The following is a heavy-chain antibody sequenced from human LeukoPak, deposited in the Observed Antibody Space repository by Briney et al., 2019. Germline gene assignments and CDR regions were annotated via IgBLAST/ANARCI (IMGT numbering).Heavy chain of an antibody. Sequence: GGSLRLSCAASGFTFSSYAMHWVRQAPGKGLEWVAVISYDGSNKYYADSVKGRFTISRDNAKNSLYLQMNSLRAEDTALYYCAKDIQMGYYDSSGYYYGDAFDIWSQGTMVTVSS. D-gene: IGHD3-22*01. J-gene: IGHJ3*02. CDR2: ISYDGSNK. V-gene: IGHV3-30-3*01. CDR3: AKDIQMGYYDSSGYYYGDAFDI. CDR1: GFTFSSYA.